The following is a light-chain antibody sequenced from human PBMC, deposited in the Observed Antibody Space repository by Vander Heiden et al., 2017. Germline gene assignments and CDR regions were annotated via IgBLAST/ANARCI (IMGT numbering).Light chain of an antibody. CDR2: WAS. CDR3: QQYYSTPRT. Sequence: DIVMTQSPASLAVSLGEGATINCKSSQSVLYSSNNKNYLAWYQQKPGQPPKLLIYWASTRESGVPDRFSGSGSGTDFTLTISSLQAEDVAVYYCQQYYSTPRTFGQGTKVEIK. V-gene: IGKV4-1*01. CDR1: QSVLYSSNNKNY. J-gene: IGKJ1*01.